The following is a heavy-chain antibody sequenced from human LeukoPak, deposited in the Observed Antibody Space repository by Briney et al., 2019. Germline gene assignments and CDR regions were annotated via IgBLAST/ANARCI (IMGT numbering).Heavy chain of an antibody. Sequence: GGSLRLSCAASGFTFSSYSMNCVRQAPGKGLEWVSYISSSSSTIYYADSVKGRFTISRDNAKNSLYLQMNSLRAEDTAVYYCATITLGNDAFDIWGQGTMVTVSS. CDR2: ISSSSSTI. J-gene: IGHJ3*02. CDR3: ATITLGNDAFDI. D-gene: IGHD7-27*01. V-gene: IGHV3-48*01. CDR1: GFTFSSYS.